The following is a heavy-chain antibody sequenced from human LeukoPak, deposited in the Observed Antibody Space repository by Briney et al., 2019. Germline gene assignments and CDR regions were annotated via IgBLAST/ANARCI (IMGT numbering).Heavy chain of an antibody. CDR2: ISYDGSNK. J-gene: IGHJ4*02. D-gene: IGHD1-26*01. CDR3: AKDGLVEGGELPFN. V-gene: IGHV3-30*07. CDR1: GFTFSSYA. Sequence: GRSLRLSCAASGFTFSSYAMHWVRQAPGKGLEWVAVISYDGSNKYYADSVKGRFTISRDNSKNTLYLQMNSLRAEDTAVYYCAKDGLVEGGELPFNWGQGTLVTVSS.